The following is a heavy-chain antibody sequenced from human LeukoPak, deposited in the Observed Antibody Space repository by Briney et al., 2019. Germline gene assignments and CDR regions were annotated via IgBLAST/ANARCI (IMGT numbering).Heavy chain of an antibody. V-gene: IGHV3-11*01. Sequence: KPGGSLRLSCAVSGFAFSDYYMSWIRQAPGKGLEWVSYISSSGSTIYYADSVKGRFTISRDNAKNSLYLQMNSLRAEDTAVYYCARASDFWDAFDIWGQGTTVTVSS. J-gene: IGHJ3*02. D-gene: IGHD3-3*01. CDR1: GFAFSDYY. CDR2: ISSSGSTI. CDR3: ARASDFWDAFDI.